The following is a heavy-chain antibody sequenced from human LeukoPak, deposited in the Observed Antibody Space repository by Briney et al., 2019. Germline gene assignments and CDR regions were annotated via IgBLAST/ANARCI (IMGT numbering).Heavy chain of an antibody. CDR3: ARDYYDSSGYYWFDP. Sequence: GGSLRLSCAASGFTFSSYWMHWVRQAPGKGLVWVSRINSDGSSTSYADSVKGRFTISRDNAKNTLYLRMNSLRAEDTAVYYCARDYYDSSGYYWFDPWGPGTLVTVSS. CDR2: INSDGSST. D-gene: IGHD3-22*01. CDR1: GFTFSSYW. J-gene: IGHJ5*02. V-gene: IGHV3-74*01.